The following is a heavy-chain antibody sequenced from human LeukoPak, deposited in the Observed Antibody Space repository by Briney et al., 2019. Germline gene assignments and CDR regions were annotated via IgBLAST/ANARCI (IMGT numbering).Heavy chain of an antibody. CDR1: GFMFSVYG. V-gene: IGHV3-30*02. D-gene: IGHD2-15*01. CDR2: IWNDGSNK. CDR3: AKEGMEYCSGGSCYDDEDAFDI. J-gene: IGHJ3*02. Sequence: GGSLRLSCVASGFMFSVYGMHWVRQAPGKGLEWVAVIWNDGSNKYYADSVKGRFTISRGNSKNTLFLQMNSLRAEDTAVYYCAKEGMEYCSGGSCYDDEDAFDIWGQGTMVTVSS.